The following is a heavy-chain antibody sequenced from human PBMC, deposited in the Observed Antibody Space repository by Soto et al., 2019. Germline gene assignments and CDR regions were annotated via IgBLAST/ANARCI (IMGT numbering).Heavy chain of an antibody. Sequence: GGSLKLSCAASEVTFSNYAMSWVRQAPGKGLEWVSAISYGGGTTYYADSVKGRFTISRDDSKNTLYLQMNSLRAEDTAVYYCAKNPGYYYDSTGYHFDYWGQGTLVTAPQ. CDR3: AKNPGYYYDSTGYHFDY. J-gene: IGHJ4*02. CDR2: ISYGGGTT. CDR1: EVTFSNYA. V-gene: IGHV3-23*01. D-gene: IGHD3-22*01.